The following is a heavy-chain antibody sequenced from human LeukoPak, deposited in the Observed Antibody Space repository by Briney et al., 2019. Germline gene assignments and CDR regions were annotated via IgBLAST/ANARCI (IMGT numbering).Heavy chain of an antibody. CDR1: GFTFSSSF. Sequence: GASLRLSCAASGFTFSSSFMNWVRQAPGKGLEWISYISSSSSTKYYADSVRGRFTISRDNAKNSLYLQMNSLRAEDTGVYYCARDNPKGGYGMDVWGQGTTVTVSS. V-gene: IGHV3-48*04. CDR2: ISSSSSTK. D-gene: IGHD1-14*01. J-gene: IGHJ6*02. CDR3: ARDNPKGGYGMDV.